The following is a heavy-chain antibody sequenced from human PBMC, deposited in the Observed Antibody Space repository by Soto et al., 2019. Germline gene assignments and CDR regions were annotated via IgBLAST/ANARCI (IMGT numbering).Heavy chain of an antibody. D-gene: IGHD6-19*01. J-gene: IGHJ3*02. CDR3: CRMRGDSSGDAFYI. Sequence: EVQLVESGGGLVQPGGSLRLSCAASGFTFSSYSMNWVRQAPGKGLEGVSYISSSSSTIYYADSVKGRFTISRDNAKNSLYLQMNSLRAEDTAVYYCCRMRGDSSGDAFYIWGQGTIVTVSS. V-gene: IGHV3-48*01. CDR2: ISSSSSTI. CDR1: GFTFSSYS.